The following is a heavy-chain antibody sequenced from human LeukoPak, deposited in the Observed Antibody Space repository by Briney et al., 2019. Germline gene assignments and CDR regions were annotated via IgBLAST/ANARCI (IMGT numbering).Heavy chain of an antibody. D-gene: IGHD2-21*01. CDR3: ARDLVMVWTPGDDFDY. V-gene: IGHV3-74*01. J-gene: IGHJ4*02. CDR2: INEDASTI. Sequence: GGSLRLSCVASGFSFSSYWMHWVRQAPGKGLAWVARINEDASTITYADSVRGRFTISRDNAKNTLYLQMNSLRAKDTAVYYCARDLVMVWTPGDDFDYWGQGILVTVSS. CDR1: GFSFSSYW.